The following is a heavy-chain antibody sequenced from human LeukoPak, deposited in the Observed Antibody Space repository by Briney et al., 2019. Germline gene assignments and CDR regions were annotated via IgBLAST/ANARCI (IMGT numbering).Heavy chain of an antibody. Sequence: ASVKVSCKASGYTFTSYDINWVRQATGQGLEWMGWMNPNSGNTGYAQKFQGRVTMTEDTSTDTAYMELSSLRSEDTAVYYCASRPLGYCSSTSCGGDYWGQGTLVTVSS. CDR2: MNPNSGNT. CDR3: ASRPLGYCSSTSCGGDY. CDR1: GYTFTSYD. D-gene: IGHD2-2*01. V-gene: IGHV1-8*02. J-gene: IGHJ4*02.